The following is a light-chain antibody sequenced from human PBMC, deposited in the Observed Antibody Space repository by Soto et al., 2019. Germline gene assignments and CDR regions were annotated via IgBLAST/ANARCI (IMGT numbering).Light chain of an antibody. CDR3: ISYAGSSNV. V-gene: IGLV2-8*01. CDR1: RRDVGGYIY. CDR2: EVN. J-gene: IGLJ1*01. Sequence: SVLTQPPSASGSRGQSGAWFCNGPRRDVGGYIYVSWYQQHPSQAPKVMVYEVNKRPSGVPDLFSGSKSGTTASLTVSGLQAEDEADYYCISYAGSSNVFGTGTKVTVL.